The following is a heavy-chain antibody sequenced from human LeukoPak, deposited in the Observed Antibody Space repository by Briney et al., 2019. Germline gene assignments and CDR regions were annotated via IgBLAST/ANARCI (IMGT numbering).Heavy chain of an antibody. V-gene: IGHV4-31*03. Sequence: PSETLSLTCTVSGGSISSGGYYWSWIRQHPGKGLEWIGNIYYSGSTYYNPSLKSRVTISVDTSKNQFSLKLSSVTAADTAVYYCAREQGVVPAAMGIDYWGQGTLVTVSS. D-gene: IGHD2-2*01. J-gene: IGHJ4*02. CDR2: IYYSGST. CDR1: GGSISSGGYY. CDR3: AREQGVVPAAMGIDY.